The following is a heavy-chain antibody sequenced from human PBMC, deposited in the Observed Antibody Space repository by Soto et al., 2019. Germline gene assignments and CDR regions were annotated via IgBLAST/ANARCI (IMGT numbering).Heavy chain of an antibody. CDR3: ARSVGYYDILTGLDY. Sequence: GGSLRLSCAASGFTFSSYAMHWVRQAPGKGLEWVAVISYDGSNKYYADSVKGRFTISRDNSKNTLYLQMNSLRAEDTAVYYCARSVGYYDILTGLDYWGQGTLVTVSS. CDR1: GFTFSSYA. D-gene: IGHD3-9*01. V-gene: IGHV3-30-3*01. J-gene: IGHJ4*02. CDR2: ISYDGSNK.